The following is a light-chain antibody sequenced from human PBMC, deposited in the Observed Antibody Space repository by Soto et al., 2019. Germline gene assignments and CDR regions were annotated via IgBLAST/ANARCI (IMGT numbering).Light chain of an antibody. CDR3: QQYDKWPRT. V-gene: IGKV3-15*01. Sequence: EVVLTQSPGTLSLSPGERATLSCRASQSISSRYLAWYQQKPGQAPRLLIHGASTGATGFPARFSGSGSGTDFTLTISSLQSEDLAVYYCQQYDKWPRTFGQGTKVDIK. CDR2: GAS. CDR1: QSISSRY. J-gene: IGKJ1*01.